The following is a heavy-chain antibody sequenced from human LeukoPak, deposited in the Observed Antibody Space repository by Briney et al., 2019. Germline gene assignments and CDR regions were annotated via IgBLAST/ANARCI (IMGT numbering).Heavy chain of an antibody. CDR1: GFTFRSHS. D-gene: IGHD4-23*01. CDR3: ARDSVTVLTPDNWYFDL. Sequence: GGSLRLSCVASGFTFRSHSMNWVRQAPGKGLEWVSSISSSSSYIYYGDSVKGRFTISRDNAKESLYLQMNSLRAEDTAVYYCARDSVTVLTPDNWYFDLWGRGTLVTVSS. J-gene: IGHJ2*01. V-gene: IGHV3-21*01. CDR2: ISSSSSYI.